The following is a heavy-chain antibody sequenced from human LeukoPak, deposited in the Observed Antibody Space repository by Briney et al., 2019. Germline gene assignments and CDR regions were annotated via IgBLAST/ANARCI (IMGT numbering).Heavy chain of an antibody. CDR1: GFTFSSYA. D-gene: IGHD1-26*01. J-gene: IGHJ4*02. V-gene: IGHV3-30-3*01. CDR2: ISYDGSNK. Sequence: PGGSLRLSCAASGFTFSSYAMHWVRHAPGKGLEWLAFISYDGSNKYYGDSVKGRFTISRDNSKNTLYLQMNSLRAEDTAVYYCATKRATPAFDYWGQGTLVTVSS. CDR3: ATKRATPAFDY.